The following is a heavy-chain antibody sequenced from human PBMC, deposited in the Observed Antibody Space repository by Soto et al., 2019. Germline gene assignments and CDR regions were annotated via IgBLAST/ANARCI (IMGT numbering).Heavy chain of an antibody. D-gene: IGHD1-1*01. CDR3: ARLFEEPDYYYYYMDV. J-gene: IGHJ6*03. Sequence: SETLSLTCTVSGGSISSYYWSWIRQPPGKGLEWVGYIYYSGSTNYNPSLKSRVTISVDTSKNQFSLKLSSVTAADTAVYYCARLFEEPDYYYYYMDVWGKGTTVTVSS. CDR1: GGSISSYY. CDR2: IYYSGST. V-gene: IGHV4-59*01.